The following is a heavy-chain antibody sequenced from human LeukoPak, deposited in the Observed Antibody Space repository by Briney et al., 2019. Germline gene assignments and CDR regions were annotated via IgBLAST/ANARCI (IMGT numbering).Heavy chain of an antibody. V-gene: IGHV3-30*02. Sequence: GGSLRLSCAASGFTFSSYGMHWVRQVPGKGLEWVAFIRYDGSNKYYADSVKGRFTISRDNSKNTLYLQMNSLRAEDTAVYYCAKPPYGSGSYLFDYWGQGTLVTVSS. CDR3: AKPPYGSGSYLFDY. D-gene: IGHD3-10*01. J-gene: IGHJ4*02. CDR1: GFTFSSYG. CDR2: IRYDGSNK.